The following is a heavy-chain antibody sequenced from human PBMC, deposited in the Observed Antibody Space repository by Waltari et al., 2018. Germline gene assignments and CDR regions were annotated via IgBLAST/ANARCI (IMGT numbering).Heavy chain of an antibody. CDR2: ISSSISTI. CDR3: ARTAHSGYDLDY. V-gene: IGHV3-48*01. Sequence: EVQLVESGGGLVQPGGSLRLSCAASGFTFSSYSMNWVRQAPGKGLDWVSYISSSISTIYYADAVKGRFTISRDNAKNSLYLQMNSLRAEDTAVYYCARTAHSGYDLDYWGQGTLVTVSS. CDR1: GFTFSSYS. D-gene: IGHD5-12*01. J-gene: IGHJ4*02.